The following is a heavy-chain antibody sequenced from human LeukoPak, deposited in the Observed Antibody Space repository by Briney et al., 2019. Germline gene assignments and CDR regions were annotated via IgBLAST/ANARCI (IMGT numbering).Heavy chain of an antibody. V-gene: IGHV4-38-2*01. D-gene: IGHD1-14*01. J-gene: IGHJ1*01. CDR3: ARQPDARPGYFQH. Sequence: SEILSLTCAVSGYSISSGYYWGWIRQPPGQGLEWIGSIYHSGSTYYNPSLKSRVTISVDTSKNQFSLKLSSVTAADTAVYYCARQPDARPGYFQHRGQGTLVTVSS. CDR1: GYSISSGYY. CDR2: IYHSGST.